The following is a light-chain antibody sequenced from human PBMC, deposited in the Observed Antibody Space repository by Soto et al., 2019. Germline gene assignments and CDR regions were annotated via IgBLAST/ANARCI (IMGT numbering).Light chain of an antibody. CDR3: HHYRSSPGT. J-gene: IGKJ2*01. V-gene: IGKV3-20*01. Sequence: EIVLTQSPGALSLSPGDRATVSCGARQRVSDSDSYVAWHQQQPGQAPRLLIYDTSSRATGIPDRFSAIGARTDFTLTISRLEPKDLAVYYCHHYRSSPGTFGQGTKVDIK. CDR1: QRVSDSDSY. CDR2: DTS.